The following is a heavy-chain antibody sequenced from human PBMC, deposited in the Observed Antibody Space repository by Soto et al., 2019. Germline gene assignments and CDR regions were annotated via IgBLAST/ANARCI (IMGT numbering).Heavy chain of an antibody. Sequence: PGGSLRLSCAASGFTFSSYGMPWVRQAPGKGLEWLAVISYDGSNKYYADSVKGRFTISRENSKNTLYLQMNSLRAEDTAVYYCAKDKEGGSSNWFDPWGQGTLVTVSS. CDR3: AKDKEGGSSNWFDP. D-gene: IGHD6-6*01. CDR2: ISYDGSNK. CDR1: GFTFSSYG. J-gene: IGHJ5*02. V-gene: IGHV3-30*18.